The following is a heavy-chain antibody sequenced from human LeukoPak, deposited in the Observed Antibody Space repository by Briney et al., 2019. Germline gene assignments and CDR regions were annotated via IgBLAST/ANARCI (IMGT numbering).Heavy chain of an antibody. J-gene: IGHJ3*01. Sequence: GGSLRLSCAASGFDFDNYWMTWVRQVPGKGLEWVADMNQDGSEQYYVDSVKGRFTISRDNAKNSLYLQMNGLRAEDTALYFCAKDVFSHSRALDVWGQGTMVTVSS. D-gene: IGHD2-21*01. CDR1: GFDFDNYW. CDR2: MNQDGSEQ. CDR3: AKDVFSHSRALDV. V-gene: IGHV3-7*03.